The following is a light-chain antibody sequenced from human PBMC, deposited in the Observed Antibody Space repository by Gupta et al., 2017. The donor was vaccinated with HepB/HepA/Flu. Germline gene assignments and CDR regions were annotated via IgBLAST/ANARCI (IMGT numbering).Light chain of an antibody. CDR3: QTWHNVTGVV. CDR2: QDY. CDR1: DLGHKY. V-gene: IGLV3-1*01. J-gene: IGLJ2*01. Sequence: SSDLTQPLSLSVSPGQTATVTCSGHDLGHKYISWYQLRPGQSPVLVIFQDYKRPSGIPDRFSGSNSGNTASLTIGGTQAVDEVDYFCQTWHNVTGVVFGGGTKLTVL.